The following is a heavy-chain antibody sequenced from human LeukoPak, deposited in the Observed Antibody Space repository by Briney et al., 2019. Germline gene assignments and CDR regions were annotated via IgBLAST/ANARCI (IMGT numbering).Heavy chain of an antibody. CDR3: ARDREGDYIWGSYRPDWFDP. CDR1: GFTFSSYT. J-gene: IGHJ5*02. Sequence: PGGPLRLSCAASGFTFSSYTMNWVRQAPGKGLEWVSSISSSSYIYYAGSVKGRFTISRDNAKNSLYLQMNSLRAEDTAVYYCARDREGDYIWGSYRPDWFDPWGQGTLVTVSS. D-gene: IGHD3-16*02. V-gene: IGHV3-21*01. CDR2: ISSSSYI.